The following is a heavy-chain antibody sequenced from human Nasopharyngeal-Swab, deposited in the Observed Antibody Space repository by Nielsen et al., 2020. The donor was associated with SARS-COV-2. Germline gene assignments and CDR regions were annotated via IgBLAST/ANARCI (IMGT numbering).Heavy chain of an antibody. Sequence: VRQAPGKGLEWMAVISYDGVKKFYADSVKGRFTLSSDNSKNTLYLQMNSLRTEDTAVYYCAKDHQLIRNYYYYDMDVWGQGTTVTVSS. D-gene: IGHD2-8*01. CDR3: AKDHQLIRNYYYYDMDV. V-gene: IGHV3-30*18. CDR2: ISYDGVKK. J-gene: IGHJ6*02.